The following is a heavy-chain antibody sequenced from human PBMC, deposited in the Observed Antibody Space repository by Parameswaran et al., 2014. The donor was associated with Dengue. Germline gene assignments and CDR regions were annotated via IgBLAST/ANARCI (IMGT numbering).Heavy chain of an antibody. Sequence: SWVRQAPGQGLEWMGVIIPAFGRGKSAQKFQDRVTMTADESTSTVYMELSSLRSEDTAVYYCARLLGYCNSGNCYPRDYWGQGTLVTVSS. J-gene: IGHJ4*02. D-gene: IGHD2-15*01. V-gene: IGHV1-69*01. CDR2: IIPAFGRG. CDR3: ARLLGYCNSGNCYPRDY.